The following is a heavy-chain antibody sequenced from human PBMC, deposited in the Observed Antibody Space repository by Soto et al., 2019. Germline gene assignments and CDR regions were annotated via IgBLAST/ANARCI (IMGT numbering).Heavy chain of an antibody. CDR1: GDTFSNYA. CDR2: VIPIYGTA. D-gene: IGHD2-15*01. J-gene: IGHJ5*01. V-gene: IGHV1-69*06. Sequence: QVQLVQSGAEVKKTGSSVKVSCKASGDTFSNYAISWVRQAPGQGLEWVGGVIPIYGTATYAQKFPGRVTFTVHRPTSRGDMQLSSRGSEGPAVYCCGRGLGGCGVGSCRDSCLDSLRQGTLLTVSS. CDR3: GRGLGGCGVGSCRDSCLDS.